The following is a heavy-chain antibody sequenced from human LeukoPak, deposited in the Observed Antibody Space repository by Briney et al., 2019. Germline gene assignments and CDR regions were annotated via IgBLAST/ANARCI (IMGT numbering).Heavy chain of an antibody. CDR2: IYTSGST. V-gene: IGHV4-4*07. CDR3: ARTDYDNKWRVWWYFDL. D-gene: IGHD3-22*01. Sequence: SETLSLTCTASGGSISSYYWSWIRQPAGKGLEWIGRIYTSGSTNYNPSLKSRVTMSVDTSKNQFSLKLSSVTAADTAVYYCARTDYDNKWRVWWYFDLWGRGTLVTVSS. J-gene: IGHJ2*01. CDR1: GGSISSYY.